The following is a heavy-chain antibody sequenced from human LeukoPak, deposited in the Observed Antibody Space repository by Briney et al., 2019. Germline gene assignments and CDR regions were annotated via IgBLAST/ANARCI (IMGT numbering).Heavy chain of an antibody. V-gene: IGHV1-69-2*01. CDR1: GYTFIDYY. J-gene: IGHJ3*02. D-gene: IGHD5-24*01. Sequence: GASVKVSCKASGYTFIDYYMHLVRQAPGKGLEWMGRIDPEDGETVYAENFQGRLTMTADTSTDTAYVDLSSLKTEDTAVYYCVTLVEISPNAGADNDAFDIWGQGTSVTVSS. CDR2: IDPEDGET. CDR3: VTLVEISPNAGADNDAFDI.